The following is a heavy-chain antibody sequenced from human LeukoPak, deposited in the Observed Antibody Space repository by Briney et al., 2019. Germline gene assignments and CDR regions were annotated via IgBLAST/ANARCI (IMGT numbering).Heavy chain of an antibody. D-gene: IGHD3-22*01. J-gene: IGHJ6*02. Sequence: GGSLRLSCAASGFTFRTYWMHWVRQAPGKGLVWVSSMNSDGSKKRYADSVKGRFTISRDNAENTLYLQMNSLRAEDTAVYYCARVPSSYSERSGYPGYYNYYGMDVWGQGTTVTVSS. CDR3: ARVPSSYSERSGYPGYYNYYGMDV. V-gene: IGHV3-74*01. CDR1: GFTFRTYW. CDR2: MNSDGSKK.